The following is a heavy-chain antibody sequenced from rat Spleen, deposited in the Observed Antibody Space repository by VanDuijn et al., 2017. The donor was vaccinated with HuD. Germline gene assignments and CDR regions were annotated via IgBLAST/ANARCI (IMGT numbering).Heavy chain of an antibody. CDR2: ITNTGGST. CDR3: ARHEDYNNYGWYFDF. J-gene: IGHJ1*01. Sequence: EVQLVESGGGLVQPGRSLKLSCVASGFTFNNYWMTWIRQAPGKGLEWVASITNTGGSTYYPDSVKGRFTISRDNAKSTLYLQMDSLRSEDTATYYCARHEDYNNYGWYFDFWGPGTMVTVSS. CDR1: GFTFNNYW. V-gene: IGHV5-31*01. D-gene: IGHD1-10*01.